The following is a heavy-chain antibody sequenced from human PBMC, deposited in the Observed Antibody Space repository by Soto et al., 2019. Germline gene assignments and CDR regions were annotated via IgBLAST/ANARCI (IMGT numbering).Heavy chain of an antibody. D-gene: IGHD1-1*01. CDR3: ATEMRSTGYLDS. CDR1: GDSVTSGSYY. V-gene: IGHV4-61*01. CDR2: IYFTGGT. Sequence: SETLSLTCTVSGDSVTSGSYYCSWIRQPPGKGLKWIGYIYFTGGTNYNPSLRSRVTISRDTSKNQFSLLLITLSTAYTPISISATEMRSTGYLDSWGQGILLTVSS. J-gene: IGHJ4*02.